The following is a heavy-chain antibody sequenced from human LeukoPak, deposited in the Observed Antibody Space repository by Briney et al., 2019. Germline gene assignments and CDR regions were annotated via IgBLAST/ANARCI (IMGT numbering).Heavy chain of an antibody. CDR2: ITGSGGST. D-gene: IGHD5-12*01. CDR1: GFTFSNYD. Sequence: PGGSLRLSCAASGFTFSNYDMSWVRQAPGKGLDWVSVITGSGGSTYYADSVKGRFTISRDNAKNSLYLQMNSLRAEDTAVYYCARDEIVATTKANYYYYMDVWGKGTTVTISS. J-gene: IGHJ6*03. CDR3: ARDEIVATTKANYYYYMDV. V-gene: IGHV3-23*01.